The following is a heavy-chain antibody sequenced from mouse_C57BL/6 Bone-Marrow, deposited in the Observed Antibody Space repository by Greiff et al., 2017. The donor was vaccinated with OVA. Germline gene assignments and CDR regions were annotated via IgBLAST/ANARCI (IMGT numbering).Heavy chain of an antibody. CDR3: AGFTTVVDWYFDV. V-gene: IGHV1-26*01. J-gene: IGHJ1*03. CDR1: GYTFTDYY. CDR2: INPNNGGT. D-gene: IGHD1-1*01. Sequence: VQLQQSGPELVKPGASVKISCKASGYTFTDYYMNWVKQSHGKSLEWIGDINPNNGGTSYNQKFKGKATLTVDKSSSTAYMELRSLTSEDSAVYYCAGFTTVVDWYFDVWGTETTVTVSS.